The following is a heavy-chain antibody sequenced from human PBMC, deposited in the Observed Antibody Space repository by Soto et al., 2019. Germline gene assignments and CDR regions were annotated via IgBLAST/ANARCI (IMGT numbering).Heavy chain of an antibody. CDR1: GFSVSSNY. CDR2: IYSGGNT. CDR3: ASYSTWIPHYHFGMDV. V-gene: IGHV3-53*01. J-gene: IGHJ6*02. D-gene: IGHD5-18*01. Sequence: EVPLVESGGGLIQPGGSLRLSGAASGFSVSSNYMSWVLQSPGKGLEWVSVIYSGGNTHLEDSVKVRFNISRDKSKITLYLQMNRLSAEDTAVYYCASYSTWIPHYHFGMDVWGQWTTVTVSS.